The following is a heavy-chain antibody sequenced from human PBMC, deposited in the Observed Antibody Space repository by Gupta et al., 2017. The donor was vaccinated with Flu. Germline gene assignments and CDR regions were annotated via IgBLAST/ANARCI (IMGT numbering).Heavy chain of an antibody. Sequence: GQGLEWMGGIIPIFGTANYAQKFQGRVTITADESTSTAYMELSSLRSEDTAVYYCARASLGKYQLLSYAFDIWGQGTMVTVSS. D-gene: IGHD2-2*01. J-gene: IGHJ3*02. V-gene: IGHV1-69*01. CDR2: IIPIFGTA. CDR3: ARASLGKYQLLSYAFDI.